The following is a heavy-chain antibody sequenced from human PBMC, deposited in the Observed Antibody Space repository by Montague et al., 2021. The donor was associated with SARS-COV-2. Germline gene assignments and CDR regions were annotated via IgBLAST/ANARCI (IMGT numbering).Heavy chain of an antibody. V-gene: IGHV4-39*01. Sequence: SETLSLTCTVSGGSISSSSYYWGWIRQPPGKGLEWIGSIFYSGSTDYXPFLKSRVTISVDTSKNQFSLKLSSVTAADTAVYYCASMVRAQVYYFDYWGQGTLVTVSS. CDR2: IFYSGST. CDR3: ASMVRAQVYYFDY. D-gene: IGHD3-10*01. CDR1: GGSISSSSYY. J-gene: IGHJ4*02.